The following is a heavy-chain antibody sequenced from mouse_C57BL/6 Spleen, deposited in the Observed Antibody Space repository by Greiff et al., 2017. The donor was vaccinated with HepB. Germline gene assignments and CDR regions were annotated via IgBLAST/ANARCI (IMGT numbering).Heavy chain of an antibody. J-gene: IGHJ1*03. D-gene: IGHD1-1*01. CDR1: GYTFTGYW. Sequence: QVQLQQSGAELMKPGASVKLSCKATGYTFTGYWIEWVKQRPGHGLEWIGEILPGSGSTNYNEKFKGKATFTADTSSNTAYMQLSSLTTEDSAIYYCARRRPYYYGSSYGYFDVWGTGTTVTVSS. CDR3: ARRRPYYYGSSYGYFDV. CDR2: ILPGSGST. V-gene: IGHV1-9*01.